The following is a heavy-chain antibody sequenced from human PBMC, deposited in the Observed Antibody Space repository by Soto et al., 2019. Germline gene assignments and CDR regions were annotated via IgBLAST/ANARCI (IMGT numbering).Heavy chain of an antibody. CDR3: ARGRYGDY. D-gene: IGHD1-1*01. CDR2: ISAHNGNT. Sequence: QVQLVQSGAEVKKPGASVKVSCKVSGHTLTELSVHWVRQAPGKGLEWMGWISAHNGNTDYAQKLQGRVIVTRDTSTSTAYMELRSLISDDTAVYYCARGRYGDYWGQGALVTVSS. CDR1: GHTLTELS. V-gene: IGHV1-18*01. J-gene: IGHJ4*02.